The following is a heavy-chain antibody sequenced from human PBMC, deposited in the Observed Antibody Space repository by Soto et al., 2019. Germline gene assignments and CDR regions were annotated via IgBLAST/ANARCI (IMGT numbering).Heavy chain of an antibody. Sequence: QVQLVESGGGVVQPGRSLRLSCAASGFTFSGYGMHWVRQAPGKGLEWVAVIWYDGSNENYADSVKGRFTISRDNSKNTLYLQMNSLRAEDTAVYYCTRRFSDGWYSHYWGQGTLVTVSS. CDR3: TRRFSDGWYSHY. D-gene: IGHD6-19*01. V-gene: IGHV3-33*01. CDR1: GFTFSGYG. CDR2: IWYDGSNE. J-gene: IGHJ4*02.